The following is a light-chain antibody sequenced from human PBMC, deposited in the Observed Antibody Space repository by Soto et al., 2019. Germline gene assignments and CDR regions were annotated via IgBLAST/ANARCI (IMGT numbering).Light chain of an antibody. J-gene: IGLJ1*01. CDR2: DNN. V-gene: IGLV1-51*01. Sequence: QSVLTQPPSVSAAPGQKVTISCSGSSSNIGNNDVMWYQQLPGTAPKLLIYDNNKRPSGIPDRFSGSKSGTSATLGITGLQTGDEADYYCGTWASSLNTYVFGTGTKLTVL. CDR1: SSNIGNND. CDR3: GTWASSLNTYV.